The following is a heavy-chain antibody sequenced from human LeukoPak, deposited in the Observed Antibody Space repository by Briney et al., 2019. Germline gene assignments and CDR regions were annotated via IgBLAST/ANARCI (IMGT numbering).Heavy chain of an antibody. CDR3: ARSRITIFGVVTPFDY. V-gene: IGHV4-31*03. CDR2: IYYSGST. CDR1: GGSISSGGYY. Sequence: PSQTLSLTCTVSGGSISSGGYYWSWIRQHPGKGLEWIGYIYYSGSTYYNPSLKSRVTISVDTSKNQFSLKLSSVTAADTAVYYCARSRITIFGVVTPFDYWGQGTLVTVSS. J-gene: IGHJ4*02. D-gene: IGHD3-3*01.